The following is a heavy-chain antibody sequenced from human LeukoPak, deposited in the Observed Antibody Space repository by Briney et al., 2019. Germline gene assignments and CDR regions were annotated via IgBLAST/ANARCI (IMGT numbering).Heavy chain of an antibody. D-gene: IGHD6-6*01. CDR2: INHSGST. V-gene: IGHV4-34*01. CDR3: ARASPRRPIAARRNWFDP. CDR1: GGSFSGYY. Sequence: SETLSLTCAVYGGSFSGYYWSWIRQPPGKGLEWIGEINHSGSTNYNPSLKSRVTISVDTSKNQFSLQLSSVTAADTAVYYCARASPRRPIAARRNWFDPWGQGTLVTVSS. J-gene: IGHJ5*02.